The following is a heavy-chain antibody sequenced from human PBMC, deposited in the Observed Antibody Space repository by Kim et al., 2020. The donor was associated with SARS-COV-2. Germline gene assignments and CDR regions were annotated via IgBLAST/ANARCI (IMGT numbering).Heavy chain of an antibody. CDR3: ARGEI. CDR2: INADGSDK. Sequence: GGSLRLSCAASGFTFSSQWMSWVRQAPGKGLEWVANINADGSDKYYVDSVKGRFTISRDNGKKSLFLQMDSLRAEDTAVYYCARGEIWGQGTLVTVSS. CDR1: GFTFSSQW. J-gene: IGHJ4*02. V-gene: IGHV3-7*01.